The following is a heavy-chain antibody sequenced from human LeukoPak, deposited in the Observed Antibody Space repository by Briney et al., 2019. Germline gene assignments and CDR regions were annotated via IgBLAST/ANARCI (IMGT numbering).Heavy chain of an antibody. V-gene: IGHV3-48*03. CDR1: GFTFSSYE. Sequence: GGSLRLSCEGSGFTFSSYEMNWVRQAPGKGLEWVSYISSSGSTIYYADSVKGRFTISRDNAKNSLYLQMNSLRAEDTAVYYCARVGEGPNWFDPWGQGTLVTVSS. CDR2: ISSSGSTI. CDR3: ARVGEGPNWFDP. J-gene: IGHJ5*02.